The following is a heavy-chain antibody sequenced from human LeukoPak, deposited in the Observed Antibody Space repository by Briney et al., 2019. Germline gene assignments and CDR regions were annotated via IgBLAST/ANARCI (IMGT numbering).Heavy chain of an antibody. CDR2: ISSSSSYI. V-gene: IGHV3-21*01. D-gene: IGHD6-19*01. Sequence: GSLRLSCAASGFTFSSYSMNWVRQAPGKGLEWVSSISSSSSYIYYADSVKGRFTISRDNAKNSLYLQMNSLRAEDTAVYYCARGIGYSSGWSYYYYYYGMDVWGQGTTVTVSS. CDR3: ARGIGYSSGWSYYYYYYGMDV. J-gene: IGHJ6*02. CDR1: GFTFSSYS.